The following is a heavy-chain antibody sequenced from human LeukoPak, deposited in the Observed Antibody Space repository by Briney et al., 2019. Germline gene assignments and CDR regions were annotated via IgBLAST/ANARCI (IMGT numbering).Heavy chain of an antibody. V-gene: IGHV3-11*04. Sequence: PGGSLRLSCAASGYMFSDYYMSWIRQAPEKGLEWLSYISHSGSTIYYADSVKGRFTISRDNAKNSLYLQMNSLRAEDTAVYYCARDSPATSGSYYEDYYYYYYMDVWGKGTTVTVSS. CDR1: GYMFSDYY. CDR2: ISHSGSTI. CDR3: ARDSPATSGSYYEDYYYYYYMDV. D-gene: IGHD1-26*01. J-gene: IGHJ6*03.